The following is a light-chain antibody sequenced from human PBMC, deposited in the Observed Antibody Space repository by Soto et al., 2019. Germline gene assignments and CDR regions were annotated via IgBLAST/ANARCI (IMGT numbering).Light chain of an antibody. CDR3: SSYTTSNTRQIV. CDR1: SSEVCGYNY. Sequence: SVLTPPASVSGAPGQSITLSYTGNSSEVCGYNYVSWYQHHPGKAPKLMIFDVSNRPSGVSNRFSGSKSGNTASLTISGLQPEDEADYYCSSYTTSNTRQIVFGTGTKVTVL. CDR2: DVS. J-gene: IGLJ1*01. V-gene: IGLV2-14*03.